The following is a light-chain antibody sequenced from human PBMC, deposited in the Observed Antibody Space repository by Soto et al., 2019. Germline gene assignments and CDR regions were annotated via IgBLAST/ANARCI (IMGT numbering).Light chain of an antibody. CDR3: SSYTSSSTSV. J-gene: IGLJ1*01. Sequence: QSVLTQPASVSGSPGQSITISCTGTSSDVGGYNYVSWYQQHPGKAPKLMIYDVSNRPSGVSNRFSGSKSGITASLTISGLQAEDEADYYCSSYTSSSTSVFGTGTKVTVL. V-gene: IGLV2-14*01. CDR2: DVS. CDR1: SSDVGGYNY.